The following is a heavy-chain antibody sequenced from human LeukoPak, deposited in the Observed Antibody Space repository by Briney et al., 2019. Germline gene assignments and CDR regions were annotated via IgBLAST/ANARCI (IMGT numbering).Heavy chain of an antibody. Sequence: GGSLRLSCAASGFIFSSYAMHWVRQAPGKGLEYVSAISSNGGSTYYANSVKGRFTISRDNSKNTLYLQMGSLRAEDMAVYYCAREGLECSGSTCQRAAFDYWGQGTLVTVSS. CDR2: ISSNGGST. J-gene: IGHJ4*02. CDR3: AREGLECSGSTCQRAAFDY. V-gene: IGHV3-64*01. D-gene: IGHD2-2*01. CDR1: GFIFSSYA.